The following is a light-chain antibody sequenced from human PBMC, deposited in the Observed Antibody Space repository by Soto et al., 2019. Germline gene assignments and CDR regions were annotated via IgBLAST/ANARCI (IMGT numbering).Light chain of an antibody. CDR3: QHSVT. V-gene: IGKV1-33*01. Sequence: DIQMTQSPSSLSASVGDRVTITCQASQDISNYLNWYQQKPGKAPKLLIYDASNLETGVPSRFSGSGSGTDFTLTISRLKTEDIATYYCQHSVTFGPGTKVDIK. J-gene: IGKJ3*01. CDR2: DAS. CDR1: QDISNY.